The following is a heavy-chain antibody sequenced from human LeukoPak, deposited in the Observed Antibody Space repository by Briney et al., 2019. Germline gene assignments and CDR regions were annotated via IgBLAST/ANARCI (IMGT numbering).Heavy chain of an antibody. CDR2: ISWNSGSI. D-gene: IGHD4-17*01. J-gene: IGHJ4*02. V-gene: IGHV3-9*01. Sequence: PGGSLRLSCAASGFTFDDYAMPWVRQAPGKGLEWVSGISWNSGSIGYADSVKGRFTISRDNAKNSLYLQMNSLRAEDTALYYCARDDYGDYGFFSLGRYWGQGTLVTVSS. CDR1: GFTFDDYA. CDR3: ARDDYGDYGFFSLGRY.